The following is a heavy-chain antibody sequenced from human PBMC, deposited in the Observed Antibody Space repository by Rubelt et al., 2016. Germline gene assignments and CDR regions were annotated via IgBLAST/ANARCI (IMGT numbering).Heavy chain of an antibody. Sequence: ISWVRQMPGKGLEWMGRIDPSDSYTNYSTSFQGHVTISADKSISTAYLQWSSLKASDTAMYYCATRYSSSRSYYYGMDVWGQGTTVTVSS. J-gene: IGHJ6*02. D-gene: IGHD6-6*01. V-gene: IGHV5-10-1*01. CDR2: IDPSDSYT. CDR3: ATRYSSSRSYYYGMDV.